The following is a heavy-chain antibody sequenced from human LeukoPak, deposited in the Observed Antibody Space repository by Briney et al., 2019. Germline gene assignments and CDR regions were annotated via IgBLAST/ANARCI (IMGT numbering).Heavy chain of an antibody. J-gene: IGHJ4*02. Sequence: GGSLRLSCAASGFTFSSYDMHWVRQAPGKGLEWVAVISYDGSNKYYADSVKGRFAISRDNSKNTVYLQMYSLRVEDTAVYYCARANTPFADYWGQGTLVTVSS. CDR3: ARANTPFADY. V-gene: IGHV3-30*09. CDR1: GFTFSSYD. CDR2: ISYDGSNK. D-gene: IGHD2-2*02.